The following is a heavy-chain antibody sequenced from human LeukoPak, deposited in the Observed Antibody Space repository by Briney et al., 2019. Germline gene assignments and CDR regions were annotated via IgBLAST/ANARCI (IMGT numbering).Heavy chain of an antibody. CDR3: ARHWLRGAAKPGYMDV. Sequence: SETLSLTCTVSGGSISSGGYYWSWIRQPPGKGLEWIGSIYYSGSTYYNPSLKSRVTISVDTSRTQFYLKLSFVTAADTAIYFCARHWLRGAAKPGYMDVWGKGTTVTVSS. V-gene: IGHV4-30-2*03. D-gene: IGHD5-18*01. J-gene: IGHJ6*03. CDR1: GGSISSGGYY. CDR2: IYYSGST.